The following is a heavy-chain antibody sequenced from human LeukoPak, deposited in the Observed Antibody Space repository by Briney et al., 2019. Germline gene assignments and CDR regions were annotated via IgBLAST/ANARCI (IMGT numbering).Heavy chain of an antibody. J-gene: IGHJ6*02. CDR2: IGGGGDMT. Sequence: GGSLRLSCAASGITFRTYALNWVRQAPGKGLEWVSGIGGGGDMTNYADTVKGRFTISRDKSKTTLNLQMNSLRAEDTAVYYCAYCGGDCYSNYYYGMDVWGQGTTVTVYS. CDR1: GITFRTYA. D-gene: IGHD2-21*02. V-gene: IGHV3-23*01. CDR3: AYCGGDCYSNYYYGMDV.